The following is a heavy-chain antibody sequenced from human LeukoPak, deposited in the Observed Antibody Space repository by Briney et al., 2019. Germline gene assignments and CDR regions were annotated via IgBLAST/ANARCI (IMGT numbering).Heavy chain of an antibody. V-gene: IGHV4-4*09. Sequence: PSETLSLTCTVSGGSISSYYWSWIRQPQGKGLEWIGYIYTSGSTNYNPSLKSRVTISVDTSKNQFSLKLSSVTAADTAVYYCARWQYQLLNLPSPHRTGAFDPWGQGTLVTVSS. CDR2: IYTSGST. D-gene: IGHD2-2*01. CDR1: GGSISSYY. CDR3: ARWQYQLLNLPSPHRTGAFDP. J-gene: IGHJ5*02.